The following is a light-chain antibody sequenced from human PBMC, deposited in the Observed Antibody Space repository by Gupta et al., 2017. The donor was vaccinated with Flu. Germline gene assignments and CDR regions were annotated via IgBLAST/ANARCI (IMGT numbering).Light chain of an antibody. CDR2: GNS. CDR1: SSNIGAGCD. V-gene: IGLV1-40*01. Sequence: QSVLTQPPSVSGAPGHRVTISCTGSSSNIGAGCDVHWYQQLPGTAPKLLIYGNSNRPSGVPDRFSGSKSGTSASLAITGLQAEDEADYYCQSYDSSRSGSVFGGGTKLTVL. CDR3: QSYDSSRSGSV. J-gene: IGLJ2*01.